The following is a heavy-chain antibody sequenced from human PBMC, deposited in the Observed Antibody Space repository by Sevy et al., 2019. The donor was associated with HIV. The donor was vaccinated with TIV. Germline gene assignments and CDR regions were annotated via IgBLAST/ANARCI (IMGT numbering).Heavy chain of an antibody. Sequence: LSLTCAASGFSFSRYAMSWVRQAPAGKGLEWVSAISGSGGSTCVADFVKGRFTISRDNSKKTLYLQMNSLRAEDTAVYYCARESGIAVAGTGSAFDYWGQGTLVTVSS. CDR2: ISGSGGST. CDR1: GFSFSRYA. J-gene: IGHJ4*02. D-gene: IGHD6-19*01. V-gene: IGHV3-23*01. CDR3: ARESGIAVAGTGSAFDY.